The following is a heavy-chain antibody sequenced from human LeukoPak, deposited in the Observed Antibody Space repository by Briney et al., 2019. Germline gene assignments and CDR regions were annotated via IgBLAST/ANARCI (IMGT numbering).Heavy chain of an antibody. V-gene: IGHV3-30*02. CDR3: TRDYDFWSGYYTDYYYYYMDV. Sequence: GGSLRLSCAASGFTFNSYGMHWVRQAPGKGLEWVAFIRYDGSNKYYADSVKGRFTISRDNSKNTLYLQMNSLRAEDTAVYYCTRDYDFWSGYYTDYYYYYMDVWGKGTTVTVSS. J-gene: IGHJ6*03. CDR2: IRYDGSNK. CDR1: GFTFNSYG. D-gene: IGHD3-3*01.